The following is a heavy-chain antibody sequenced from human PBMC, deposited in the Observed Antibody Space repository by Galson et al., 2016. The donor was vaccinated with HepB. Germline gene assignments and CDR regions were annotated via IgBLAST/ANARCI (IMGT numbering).Heavy chain of an antibody. CDR2: IIPIFGTA. V-gene: IGHV1-69*13. D-gene: IGHD6-6*01. CDR3: ARGAFIGARRFYYYSGMDV. CDR1: GGTFYSYA. J-gene: IGHJ6*02. Sequence: SVKVSCKASGGTFYSYAISWVRQAPGQGLEWMGGIIPIFGTANYAQKFQGRVTITADESTSTAYMELSSLRSEDTAVYYCARGAFIGARRFYYYSGMDVWGQGTTVTVSS.